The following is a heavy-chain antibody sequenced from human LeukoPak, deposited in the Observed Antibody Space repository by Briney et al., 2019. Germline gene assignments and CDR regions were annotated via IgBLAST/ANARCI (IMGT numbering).Heavy chain of an antibody. D-gene: IGHD3-22*01. V-gene: IGHV7-4-1*02. Sequence: GASVKVSCKASGYTFTSYDINWVRQATGQGLEWMGWINTNTGNPTYAQGFTGRFVFSLDTSVSTAYLQISSLKAEDTAVYYCARDPSDRYYYDSRDWFDPWGQGTLVTVSS. CDR3: ARDPSDRYYYDSRDWFDP. CDR2: INTNTGNP. CDR1: GYTFTSYD. J-gene: IGHJ5*02.